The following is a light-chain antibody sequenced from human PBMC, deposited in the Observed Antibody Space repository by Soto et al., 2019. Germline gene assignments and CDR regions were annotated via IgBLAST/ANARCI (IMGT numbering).Light chain of an antibody. CDR1: QSVSSSY. CDR3: QQYGNSPT. Sequence: IVLTQSPGTLSLSPGERATLSCRASQSVSSSYLAWYQQEPGQAPRLLIYGASSRATGIPARFSGSGSGTDFTVTISRLEPEDFAVDYCQQYGNSPTFGQGTKVDIK. J-gene: IGKJ1*01. CDR2: GAS. V-gene: IGKV3-20*01.